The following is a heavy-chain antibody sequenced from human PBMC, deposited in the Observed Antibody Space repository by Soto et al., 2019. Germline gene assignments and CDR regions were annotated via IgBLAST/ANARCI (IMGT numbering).Heavy chain of an antibody. J-gene: IGHJ4*02. CDR2: ISGSGGST. Sequence: EVQLLESGGGLVQPGGSLRLSCAASGFTFSSYAMSWVRQAPGKGLEWVSAISGSGGSTYYADSVKGRFTISRDNSKNTLYLQMNSLRAEDTAVYYCAKDRKLRYFDWLSHVDYWGQGTLVTVSS. CDR3: AKDRKLRYFDWLSHVDY. CDR1: GFTFSSYA. D-gene: IGHD3-9*01. V-gene: IGHV3-23*01.